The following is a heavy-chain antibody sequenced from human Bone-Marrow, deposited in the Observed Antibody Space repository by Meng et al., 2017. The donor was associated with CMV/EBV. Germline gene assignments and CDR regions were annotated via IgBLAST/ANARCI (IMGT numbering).Heavy chain of an antibody. D-gene: IGHD1-26*01. Sequence: GESLKISCAASGFTFNNYEMNWVRQAPGKGLEWVSYISSSDSAIYYADSVKGRFTISRDNAKNALYLQMNSRRVEDTAIYYCARIQGWEIPQGSYFYYGMDVWGQGTTVTVSS. V-gene: IGHV3-48*03. CDR2: ISSSDSAI. CDR1: GFTFNNYE. CDR3: ARIQGWEIPQGSYFYYGMDV. J-gene: IGHJ6*02.